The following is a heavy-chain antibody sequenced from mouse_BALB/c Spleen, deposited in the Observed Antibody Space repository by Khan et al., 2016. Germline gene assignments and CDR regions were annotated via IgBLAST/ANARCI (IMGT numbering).Heavy chain of an antibody. Sequence: EVKLLESGGGLVQPGGSLKLSCAASGFDFSRYWMSWVRQAPGKGLEWIGEINPDSSTINYTPSLKDKFIISRDNAKNTLYLQMSKVRSEDTALYYCARRDGYYVPWFAYWGQGTLFTVSA. V-gene: IGHV4-1*02. CDR1: GFDFSRYW. J-gene: IGHJ3*01. CDR2: INPDSSTI. CDR3: ARRDGYYVPWFAY. D-gene: IGHD2-3*01.